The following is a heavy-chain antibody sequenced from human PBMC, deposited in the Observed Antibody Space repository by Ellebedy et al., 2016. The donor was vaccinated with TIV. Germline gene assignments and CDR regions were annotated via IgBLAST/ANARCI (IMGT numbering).Heavy chain of an antibody. Sequence: GESLKISCAASGFIFSSYWMSWVRQAPGKGLEWVATIKQGGSEKYYVDSVKGRFTISRDNAKNSLYLQMNSLRAEDTAVYYCARLDAIIDVKSLDYWGQGTLVTVSS. CDR3: ARLDAIIDVKSLDY. D-gene: IGHD3-10*01. CDR1: GFIFSSYW. CDR2: IKQGGSEK. J-gene: IGHJ4*02. V-gene: IGHV3-7*03.